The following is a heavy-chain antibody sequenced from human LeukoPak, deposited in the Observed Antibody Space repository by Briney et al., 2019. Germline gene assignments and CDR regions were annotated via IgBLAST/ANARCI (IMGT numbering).Heavy chain of an antibody. D-gene: IGHD1-26*01. Sequence: ASVKVSCKVSGYTLTELSMHWVRQAPGKGLEWMGGFDPEDGETIYAQKFQGRATMTEDTSTDTAYMELSSLRSEDTAVYYCATPQLHRYSGSYGAFDIWGQGTMVTVSS. V-gene: IGHV1-24*01. CDR2: FDPEDGET. CDR1: GYTLTELS. CDR3: ATPQLHRYSGSYGAFDI. J-gene: IGHJ3*02.